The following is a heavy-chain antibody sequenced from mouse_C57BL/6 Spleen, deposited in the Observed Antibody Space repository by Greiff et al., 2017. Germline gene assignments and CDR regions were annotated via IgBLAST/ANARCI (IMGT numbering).Heavy chain of an antibody. V-gene: IGHV1-69*01. J-gene: IGHJ4*01. CDR3: AREGDGYYGAMDY. CDR1: GYTFTSYW. D-gene: IGHD2-3*01. CDR2: IDPSDSYT. Sequence: QVQLQQPGAELVMPGASVKLSCKASGYTFTSYWMHWVKQRPGQGLEWIGEIDPSDSYTNYNQKFKGKSTLTVDKSSSTAYMQLSSLTSEDSAVYDCAREGDGYYGAMDYWGQGTSVTVSS.